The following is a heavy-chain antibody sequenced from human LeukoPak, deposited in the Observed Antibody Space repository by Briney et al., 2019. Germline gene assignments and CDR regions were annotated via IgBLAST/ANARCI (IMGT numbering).Heavy chain of an antibody. CDR1: GYTFTVYY. CDR2: INPNSGGT. CDR3: ARDTGVRSGYLF. Sequence: GASVTVSFKASGYTFTVYYMHWVRQAPGQGLEWMGWINPNSGGTNYAQKFQGRVTMTRDTSISTAYMELSRLRSDDTAVYYCARDTGVRSGYLFWGQGTLVTVSS. D-gene: IGHD3-22*01. V-gene: IGHV1-2*02. J-gene: IGHJ4*02.